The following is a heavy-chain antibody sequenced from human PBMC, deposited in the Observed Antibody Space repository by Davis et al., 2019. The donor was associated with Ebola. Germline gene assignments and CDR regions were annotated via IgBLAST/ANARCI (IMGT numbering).Heavy chain of an antibody. D-gene: IGHD3-3*01. Sequence: SETLSLTCTVSGGSVSSGSNYWSWIRQPPGKELEWIGYIYHSGSTVYNPSLKSRVTISIDASKNQFSLKLSSVTAADTAVYYCARVDYDFWSGYYGGNWFDPWGQGTLVTVSS. J-gene: IGHJ5*02. V-gene: IGHV4-61*01. CDR1: GGSVSSGSNY. CDR2: IYHSGST. CDR3: ARVDYDFWSGYYGGNWFDP.